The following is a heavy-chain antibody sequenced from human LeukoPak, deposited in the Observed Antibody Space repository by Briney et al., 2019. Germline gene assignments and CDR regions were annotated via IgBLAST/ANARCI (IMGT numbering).Heavy chain of an antibody. CDR2: ISGSGGST. J-gene: IGHJ4*02. CDR3: ARAYSYGSNYFDY. D-gene: IGHD5-18*01. Sequence: PGGSLRLSCAASGFTFSSYAMSWVRQAPGKGLEWVSAISGSGGSTYYADSVKGRFTISRDNSKNTLYLQMNSLRVEDTAVYYCARAYSYGSNYFDYWGQGTLVTVSS. V-gene: IGHV3-23*01. CDR1: GFTFSSYA.